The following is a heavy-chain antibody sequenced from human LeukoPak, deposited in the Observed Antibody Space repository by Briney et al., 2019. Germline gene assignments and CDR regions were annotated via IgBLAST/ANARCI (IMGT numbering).Heavy chain of an antibody. J-gene: IGHJ1*01. D-gene: IGHD4-17*01. V-gene: IGHV3-23*01. CDR1: GFTLHNYG. Sequence: GGSLRLSCAASGFTLHNYGMSWVRQAPGKGLEWVSAISGRGDDTYYADSVKGRFTFSRDKSKNMLHLDMNSLRADDTAVYYCATQPESYGDSASYFHHWGQGTLVTVSS. CDR2: ISGRGDDT. CDR3: ATQPESYGDSASYFHH.